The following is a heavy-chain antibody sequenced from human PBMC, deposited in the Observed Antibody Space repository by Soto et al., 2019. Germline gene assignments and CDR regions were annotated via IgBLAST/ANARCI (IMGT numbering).Heavy chain of an antibody. CDR1: GFTFSSYG. J-gene: IGHJ4*02. CDR2: IWYDGSNK. V-gene: IGHV3-33*01. CDR3: ARAGRGYSYGYFD. Sequence: QVQLVESGGGVVQPGRSLRLSCAASGFTFSSYGMHWVRQAPGKGLEWVAVIWYDGSNKYYADSVKGRFTISRDNSKNTLYLQMNSLRAEDTAVYYCARAGRGYSYGYFDWGQGTLVTVSS. D-gene: IGHD5-18*01.